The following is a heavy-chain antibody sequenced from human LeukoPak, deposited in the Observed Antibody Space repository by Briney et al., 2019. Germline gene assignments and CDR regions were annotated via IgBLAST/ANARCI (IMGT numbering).Heavy chain of an antibody. CDR1: GGSISSSSYH. D-gene: IGHD1-26*01. V-gene: IGHV4-39*01. CDR3: ARHESLGGSYYYYFDY. CDR2: IYYSGST. J-gene: IGHJ4*02. Sequence: SETLSLACTVSGGSISSSSYHWGWIRQPPGKGLEWIGSIYYSGSTYYNPSLKSRVTISVDTSKNQFSLKLSSVTAADTAVYYCARHESLGGSYYYYFDYWGQGTLVTVSS.